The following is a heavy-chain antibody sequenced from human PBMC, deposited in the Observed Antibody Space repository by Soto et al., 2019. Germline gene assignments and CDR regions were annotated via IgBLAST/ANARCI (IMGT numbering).Heavy chain of an antibody. Sequence: SETLSLTCAVYGGSFSGYYWSWIRQPPGMGLEWIGEINHSGSTNYNPSLKSRVTISVDTSKNQFSLKLSSVTAADTAVYYCARARGILTGYYRGPHNWFDPWGQGTLVTVSS. CDR3: ARARGILTGYYRGPHNWFDP. CDR1: GGSFSGYY. V-gene: IGHV4-34*01. D-gene: IGHD3-9*01. J-gene: IGHJ5*02. CDR2: INHSGST.